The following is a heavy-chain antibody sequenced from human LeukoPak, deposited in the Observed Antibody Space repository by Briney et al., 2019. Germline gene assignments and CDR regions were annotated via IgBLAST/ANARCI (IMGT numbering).Heavy chain of an antibody. CDR2: IYYSGST. CDR1: GGSISSSSYY. CDR3: ARFICSGGSCYDLRYFDL. J-gene: IGHJ2*01. D-gene: IGHD2-15*01. V-gene: IGHV4-61*01. Sequence: SETLSLTCTVSGGSISSSSYYWSWIRQPPGKGLEWIGYIYYSGSTNYNPSLKSRVTISVDTSKNQFSLKLSSVTAADTAVYYCARFICSGGSCYDLRYFDLWGRGTLVTVSS.